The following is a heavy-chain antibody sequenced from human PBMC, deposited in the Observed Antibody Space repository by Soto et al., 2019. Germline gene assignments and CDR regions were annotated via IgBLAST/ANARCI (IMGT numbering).Heavy chain of an antibody. J-gene: IGHJ4*02. V-gene: IGHV3-30-3*01. CDR1: GFTFSSYA. Sequence: GSLRLSCAASGFTFSSYAIHWCRHSAFKGLEWVAVISYDGSNKYYADSVKGRFTISRDNSKNTLYLQMNSLRAEDTAVYYCARDGNLYSSGWYRYFDYWGQGTLVTVSS. CDR3: ARDGNLYSSGWYRYFDY. D-gene: IGHD6-19*01. CDR2: ISYDGSNK.